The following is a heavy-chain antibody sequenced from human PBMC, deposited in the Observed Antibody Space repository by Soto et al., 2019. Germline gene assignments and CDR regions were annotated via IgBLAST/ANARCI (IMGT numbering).Heavy chain of an antibody. CDR2: MSYDGSNE. CDR3: AKDGSHNFDY. CDR1: GFTFSHYA. J-gene: IGHJ4*02. V-gene: IGHV3-30*18. D-gene: IGHD1-26*01. Sequence: QVQLVESGGGVVQLGRSLRLSCAASGFTFSHYAVHWVRQAPGKGLEWVALMSYDGSNEYYADSVKGRFTISRDNSKNTLYLQMNSLRAEDTAVYYCAKDGSHNFDYWGQGTLVTVSS.